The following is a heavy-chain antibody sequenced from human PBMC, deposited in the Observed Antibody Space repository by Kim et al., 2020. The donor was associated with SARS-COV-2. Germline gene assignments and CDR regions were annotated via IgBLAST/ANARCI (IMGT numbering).Heavy chain of an antibody. D-gene: IGHD6-6*01. CDR3: ARPRVRH. CDR2: ISYDSSSK. J-gene: IGHJ1*01. CDR1: GYTFRTFG. V-gene: IGHV3-30*03. Sequence: GGSLRLSCAASGYTFRTFGIHWVRQAPGKGLEWVALISYDSSSKYFLDSVKGRFTVSRDNSKSTAYLQVNSLRPDDTAVYYCARPRVRHWA.